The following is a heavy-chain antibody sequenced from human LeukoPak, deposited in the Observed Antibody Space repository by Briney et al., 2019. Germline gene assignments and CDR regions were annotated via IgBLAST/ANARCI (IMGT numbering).Heavy chain of an antibody. CDR1: GFTFSSYS. Sequence: GGSLRLSCAASGFTFSSYSMNWVRQAPGKGLEWVSSISSSSNYVFYADSVKGRITISRDNAKNSLYLQINSLRAEDTAVYNCARDPRGAAGTYGMDVWGQGTTVTVSS. V-gene: IGHV3-21*01. D-gene: IGHD6-13*01. CDR3: ARDPRGAAGTYGMDV. J-gene: IGHJ6*02. CDR2: ISSSSNYV.